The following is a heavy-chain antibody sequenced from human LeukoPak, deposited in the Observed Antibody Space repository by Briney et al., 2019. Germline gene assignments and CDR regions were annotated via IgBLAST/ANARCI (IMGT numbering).Heavy chain of an antibody. D-gene: IGHD4-23*01. J-gene: IGHJ4*02. Sequence: SETLSLICTVSGGSISSYYWSWIRQPPGKGLEWIGYIYYSGSTNYNPSLKSRVTISVDTSKNQFSLKLSSVTAADTAVYYCARDDYGGYFDYWGQGTLVTVSS. V-gene: IGHV4-59*01. CDR2: IYYSGST. CDR1: GGSISSYY. CDR3: ARDDYGGYFDY.